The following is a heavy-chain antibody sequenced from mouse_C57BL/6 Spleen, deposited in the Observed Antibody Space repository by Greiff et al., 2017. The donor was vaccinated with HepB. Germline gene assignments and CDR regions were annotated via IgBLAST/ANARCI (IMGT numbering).Heavy chain of an antibody. V-gene: IGHV1-76*01. J-gene: IGHJ2*01. CDR1: GYTFTDYY. Sequence: VKLMESGAELVRPGASVKLSCKASGYTFTDYYINWVKQRPGQGLEWIARIYPGSGNTYYNEKFKGKATLTAEKSSSTAYMQLSSLTSEDSAVYFCAREGDYDYWGRGTTLTVSS. D-gene: IGHD2-4*01. CDR3: AREGDYDY. CDR2: IYPGSGNT.